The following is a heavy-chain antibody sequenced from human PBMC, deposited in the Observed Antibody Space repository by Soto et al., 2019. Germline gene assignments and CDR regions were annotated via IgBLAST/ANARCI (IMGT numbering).Heavy chain of an antibody. CDR1: GFTVSSNY. J-gene: IGHJ5*02. CDR3: HINGESSDYRGWFGP. D-gene: IGHD3-22*01. Sequence: EVQLVESGGGLVQPGGSLRLSCAASGFTVSSNYMSWVRQAPGKGLEWVSVIYSGGTTYYADSVKGRFTISRDNSKNTLNLHMNRLRTDNTAVYYRHINGESSDYRGWFGPWGQGTLVTVTS. CDR2: IYSGGTT. V-gene: IGHV3-66*01.